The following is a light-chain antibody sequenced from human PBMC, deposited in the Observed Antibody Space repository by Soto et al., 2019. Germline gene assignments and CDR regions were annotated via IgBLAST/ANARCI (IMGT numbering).Light chain of an antibody. V-gene: IGKV3-15*01. J-gene: IGKJ4*01. CDR3: QHYYEWPLT. CDR1: QTVSNN. CDR2: FES. Sequence: ERVMTQFPATLSVSPGAKATLSCRASQTVSNNLAWYQQKPGQAPRLLIYFESTRATGVPARFSGSGSGTEFTLTISNLQSEDSAVYYCQHYYEWPLTFGGGTKLETK.